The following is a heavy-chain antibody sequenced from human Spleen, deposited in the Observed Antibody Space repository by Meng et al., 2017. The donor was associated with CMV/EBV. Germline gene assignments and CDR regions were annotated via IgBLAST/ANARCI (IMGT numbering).Heavy chain of an antibody. D-gene: IGHD4-17*01. J-gene: IGHJ4*02. Sequence: GESLKISCAASGFTFSNYVMSWVRQAPGKGLEWVSAISDVGGGTYYADSVKGRFTISRDNSKNTLYLQMNSLRAEDTAIYYCAKEHGGLYGVLDYWGQGTLVTVSS. CDR2: ISDVGGGT. CDR3: AKEHGGLYGVLDY. V-gene: IGHV3-23*01. CDR1: GFTFSNYV.